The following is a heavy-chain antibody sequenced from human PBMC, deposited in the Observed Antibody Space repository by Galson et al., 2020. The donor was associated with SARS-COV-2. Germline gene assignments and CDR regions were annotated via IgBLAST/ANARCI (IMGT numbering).Heavy chain of an antibody. Sequence: GESLKISCAASGITFSGYEMNWVRQAPGKGLEWVSYISTSGSTIYYADSVKGRFTISRDNSKNTLYLQMNSLRAEDTAVYYCARAYCSSTSCYEVDYWGQGTLVTVSS. J-gene: IGHJ4*02. V-gene: IGHV3-48*03. D-gene: IGHD2-2*01. CDR1: GITFSGYE. CDR2: ISTSGSTI. CDR3: ARAYCSSTSCYEVDY.